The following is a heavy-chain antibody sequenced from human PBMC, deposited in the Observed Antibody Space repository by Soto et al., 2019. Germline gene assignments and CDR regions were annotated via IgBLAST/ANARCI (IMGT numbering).Heavy chain of an antibody. J-gene: IGHJ6*03. D-gene: IGHD4-17*01. CDR3: ARTTVTASYYYMDV. CDR1: GYTFTNYG. V-gene: IGHV1-18*01. Sequence: QVQLVQSGAEVKQPGASVKVSCKASGYTFTNYGFTWVRQAPGQGLEWLGWISTYNGNTKHAQKVQGRLTMTTDTPTSTANLELTSLRSDDTALYLCARTTVTASYYYMDVWGKGATVTVSS. CDR2: ISTYNGNT.